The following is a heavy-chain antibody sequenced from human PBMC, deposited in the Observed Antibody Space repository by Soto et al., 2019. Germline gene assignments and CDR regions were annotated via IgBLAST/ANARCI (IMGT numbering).Heavy chain of an antibody. D-gene: IGHD3-10*01. V-gene: IGHV4-39*01. J-gene: IGHJ3*02. Sequence: SETLSLTCTVSGGSISSSSYYWGWIRQPPGKGLEWIGSIYYSGSTYYNPSLKSRVTISVDTSKNQFSLKLSSVAAADTAVYYCAAGYYYGSGSPLDAFDIWGQGTMVTVSS. CDR2: IYYSGST. CDR1: GGSISSSSYY. CDR3: AAGYYYGSGSPLDAFDI.